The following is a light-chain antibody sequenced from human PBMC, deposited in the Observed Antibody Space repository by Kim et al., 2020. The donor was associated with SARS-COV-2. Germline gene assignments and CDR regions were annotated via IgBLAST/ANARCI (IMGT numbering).Light chain of an antibody. CDR3: LQADSFPLT. J-gene: IGKJ4*01. CDR2: DAS. Sequence: AYIGDRVSITCRASQGIRRWLAWYQQKPGEAPKILISDASTLQSGVPSRFSGSGSGTDFSLTISCLQPEDFGTYYCLQADSFPLTFGGGTKVEIK. CDR1: QGIRRW. V-gene: IGKV1D-12*01.